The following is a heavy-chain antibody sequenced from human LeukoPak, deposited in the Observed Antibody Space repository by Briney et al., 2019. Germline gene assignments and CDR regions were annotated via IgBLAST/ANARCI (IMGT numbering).Heavy chain of an antibody. D-gene: IGHD2-2*02. V-gene: IGHV1-2*02. CDR3: ARGCSTASCYNAFDI. CDR1: GYTFSGYY. Sequence: GASVKVSCKASGYTFSGYYIHWVRQAPGQGLEWMGWINPNSDGTNYVQKFQGRVTMTRGTSISTAYMELNRLRYDDTAVYYCARGCSTASCYNAFDIWGQGTMVTVSS. CDR2: INPNSDGT. J-gene: IGHJ3*02.